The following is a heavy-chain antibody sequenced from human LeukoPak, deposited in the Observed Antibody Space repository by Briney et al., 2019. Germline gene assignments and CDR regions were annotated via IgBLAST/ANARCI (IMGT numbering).Heavy chain of an antibody. Sequence: PSETLSLTCTVSGGSISSYYWSWIRQPPGKGLEWIGYIYYSGSTNYNPSLKSRVTISVDTSKNQFSLKLSSVTAADTAVYYCARLAYCGGDCYSQLDYWGQGTLVTVSS. D-gene: IGHD2-21*02. CDR2: IYYSGST. CDR1: GGSISSYY. CDR3: ARLAYCGGDCYSQLDY. V-gene: IGHV4-59*01. J-gene: IGHJ4*02.